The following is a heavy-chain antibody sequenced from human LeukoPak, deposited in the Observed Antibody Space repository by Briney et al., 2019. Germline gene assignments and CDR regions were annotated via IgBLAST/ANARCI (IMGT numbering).Heavy chain of an antibody. CDR3: AKGGDIVVVPAAMQSGAFDI. V-gene: IGHV3-23*01. CDR1: GFTFSSYA. Sequence: GGSLRLSCAASGFTFSSYAMSWVRQAPGKGLEWVSAISGSGGSTYYADSVKGRFTISRDNSKNTLYLQMNSLRAEDTAVYYCAKGGDIVVVPAAMQSGAFDIWGQGQWSPSLQ. CDR2: ISGSGGST. J-gene: IGHJ3*02. D-gene: IGHD2-2*01.